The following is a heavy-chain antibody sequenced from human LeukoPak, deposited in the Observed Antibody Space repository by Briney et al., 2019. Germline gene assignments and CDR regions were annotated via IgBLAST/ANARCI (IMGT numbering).Heavy chain of an antibody. CDR2: VHLNGRT. CDR3: AREAVSGYFMGDYFDY. V-gene: IGHV4-4*02. J-gene: IGHJ4*02. Sequence: SGTLSLTCGVSGGSISSTNWWTWVRQPPGGGLEWIGEVHLNGRTHYSPSLESRVTMSVDMSENHISLKLSSVTAADTAVYYCAREAVSGYFMGDYFDYWGQGTLVTVSS. CDR1: GGSISSTNW. D-gene: IGHD3-22*01.